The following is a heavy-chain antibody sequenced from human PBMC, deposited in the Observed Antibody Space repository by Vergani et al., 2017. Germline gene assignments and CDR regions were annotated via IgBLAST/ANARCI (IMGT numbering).Heavy chain of an antibody. V-gene: IGHV3-30*02. CDR3: AKMGSVVVTEVAYYFDY. CDR2: IRYDGVKT. D-gene: IGHD2-21*02. CDR1: GFSFRSNG. J-gene: IGHJ4*02. Sequence: QVQLVESGGGVVQPGGSLRLACAASGFSFRSNGMHWVRQAPGKGLEWVAFIRYDGVKTYYVDSVKGRFTISRDNSKNTVFLQMNRLRAEDTAVYYCAKMGSVVVTEVAYYFDYWGQGTLVTVSS.